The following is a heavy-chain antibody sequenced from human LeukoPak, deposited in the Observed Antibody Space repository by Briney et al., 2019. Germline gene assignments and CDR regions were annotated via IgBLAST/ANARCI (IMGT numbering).Heavy chain of an antibody. CDR1: GGTFSSYA. CDR2: FIPIFGTA. V-gene: IGHV1-69*13. CDR3: AIDDRPYSSGDY. D-gene: IGHD6-19*01. J-gene: IGHJ4*02. Sequence: ASVNVSCKASGGTFSSYAISWVRHDPGPGLEWMGRFIPIFGTADYAHKFQGRVTITADESTSTAYMQLSSLRSEDTAVYYCAIDDRPYSSGDYWGQGTLVTVSS.